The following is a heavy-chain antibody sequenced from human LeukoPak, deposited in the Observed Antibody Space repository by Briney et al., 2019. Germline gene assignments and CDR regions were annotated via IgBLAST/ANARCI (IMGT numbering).Heavy chain of an antibody. D-gene: IGHD3-9*01. Sequence: SETLSLTCAVYGGSFSGYYWSWIRQPPGKGLEWIGEINHSGSTNYNPSLKSRVTISVDTSKNQFSLKLSSVTAADTAVYYCARGTLRYFDWLLNWFDPWGQGTLVTVSS. CDR2: INHSGST. J-gene: IGHJ5*02. V-gene: IGHV4-34*01. CDR1: GGSFSGYY. CDR3: ARGTLRYFDWLLNWFDP.